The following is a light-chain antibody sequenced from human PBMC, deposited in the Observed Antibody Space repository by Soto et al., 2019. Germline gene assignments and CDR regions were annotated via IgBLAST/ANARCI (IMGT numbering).Light chain of an antibody. CDR2: DAS. Sequence: VAERVTITCRASQSISNRLAWYQQRPGKAPQLLIYDASTLQSGVPPRFSGSGSGTEFTLTIRSLQPDDIATYYCQQYSSYSAWTFGEGTKVDIK. CDR3: QQYSSYSAWT. CDR1: QSISNR. J-gene: IGKJ1*01. V-gene: IGKV1-5*01.